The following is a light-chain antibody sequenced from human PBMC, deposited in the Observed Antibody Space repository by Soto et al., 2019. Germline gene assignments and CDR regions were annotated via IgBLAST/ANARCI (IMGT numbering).Light chain of an antibody. Sequence: MTQSPVTLSVSPGDTATLSCRASQRVSNHFAWYQQKPGQAPRLLIYAASTRAAGVPVRFSGSGSGTEFTLTIRSLQSEDFAVYYCKQYNNWPRTFGQGTKVDIK. CDR2: AAS. J-gene: IGKJ1*01. CDR1: QRVSNH. CDR3: KQYNNWPRT. V-gene: IGKV3-15*01.